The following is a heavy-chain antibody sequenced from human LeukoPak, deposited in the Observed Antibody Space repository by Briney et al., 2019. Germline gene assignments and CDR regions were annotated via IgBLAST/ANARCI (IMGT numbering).Heavy chain of an antibody. CDR3: ARCYCSSTSCYTSGGFDY. J-gene: IGHJ4*02. D-gene: IGHD2-2*02. CDR2: INHSGST. Sequence: SETLSLTCAVYGGSFSGYYWSWLRQPPGKGLEWIGEINHSGSTNYNPSLKSRVPISVDTSKNQSSLKLSSVTAADTAVYYCARCYCSSTSCYTSGGFDYWGEGTLVTVSS. V-gene: IGHV4-34*01. CDR1: GGSFSGYY.